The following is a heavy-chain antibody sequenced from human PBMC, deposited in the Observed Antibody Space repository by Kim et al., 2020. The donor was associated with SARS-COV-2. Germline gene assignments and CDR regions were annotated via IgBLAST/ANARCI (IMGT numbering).Heavy chain of an antibody. CDR1: GGSNSSSSYY. V-gene: IGHV4-39*07. CDR2: IYYSGST. J-gene: IGHJ4*02. Sequence: SETLSLTCTVSGGSNSSSSYYWGWIRQPPGKGLEWIGSIYYSGSTYYNPSLKSRVTISVDTSKNQFSLKLSSVTAADTAVYYCARGDYGSIDYWGQGTL. CDR3: ARGDYGSIDY. D-gene: IGHD4-17*01.